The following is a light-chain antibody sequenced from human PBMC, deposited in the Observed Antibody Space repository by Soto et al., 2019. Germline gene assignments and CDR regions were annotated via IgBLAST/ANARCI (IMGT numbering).Light chain of an antibody. CDR2: EVS. J-gene: IGLJ3*02. V-gene: IGLV2-14*01. Sequence: QSALTQPASVSGSPGQSITISCTGTSSDVGGYNYVSWYQQHPDKAPKLMIYEVSNRPSGVSNRFSGSKSGNTASLTISGLQAEDEADYYWSSYTSSSTWVFGGGTKVTVL. CDR1: SSDVGGYNY. CDR3: SSYTSSSTWV.